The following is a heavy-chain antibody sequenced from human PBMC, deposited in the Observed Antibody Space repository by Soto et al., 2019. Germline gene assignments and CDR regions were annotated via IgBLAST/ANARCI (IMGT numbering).Heavy chain of an antibody. J-gene: IGHJ6*02. V-gene: IGHV3-21*01. CDR2: ISSSSSYI. D-gene: IGHD2-2*01. CDR3: ARGWIVVVPAAIGYYGMDV. Sequence: GGSLRLSXAASGFTFSSCSMNWFRQAPGKGLEWVSSISSSSSYIYYADSVKGRFTISRDNAKNSLYLQMNSLRAEDTAVYYCARGWIVVVPAAIGYYGMDVWGQGTTVTVSS. CDR1: GFTFSSCS.